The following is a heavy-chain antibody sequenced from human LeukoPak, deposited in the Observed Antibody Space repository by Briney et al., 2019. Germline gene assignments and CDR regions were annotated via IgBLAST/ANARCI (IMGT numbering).Heavy chain of an antibody. CDR2: ISSSSSTI. Sequence: PGGSLRLSCAASGFTFSSYSMNWVRQAPGKGLEWVSYISSSSSTIYYADSVKGRFTISRDNAKNSLYLQMNSLRAEDTAGYYCAREPIVVVPAAKGGDYMDVWGKGTTVTVSS. J-gene: IGHJ6*03. CDR3: AREPIVVVPAAKGGDYMDV. D-gene: IGHD2-2*01. V-gene: IGHV3-48*01. CDR1: GFTFSSYS.